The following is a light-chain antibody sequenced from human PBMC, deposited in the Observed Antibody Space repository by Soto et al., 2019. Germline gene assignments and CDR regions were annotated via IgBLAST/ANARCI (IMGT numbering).Light chain of an antibody. V-gene: IGLV2-23*01. CDR3: CSYAGSSTPLV. J-gene: IGLJ1*01. CDR1: SSDVGSYNL. Sequence: ALTQPASVSGSPGQSITISCTGTSSDVGSYNLVSWYQQHPGKAPKLMIYEGSKRPSGVSNRFSGSKSGNTASLTISGLQAEDEADYYCCSYAGSSTPLVFGTGTKVTVL. CDR2: EGS.